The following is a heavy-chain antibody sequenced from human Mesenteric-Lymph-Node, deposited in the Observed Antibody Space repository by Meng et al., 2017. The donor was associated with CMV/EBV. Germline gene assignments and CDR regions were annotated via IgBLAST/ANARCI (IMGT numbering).Heavy chain of an antibody. CDR1: GFTFSSYV. D-gene: IGHD1-1*01. CDR2: ISGSGHST. J-gene: IGHJ6*02. CDR3: AKVFDVTERTHGDYGLDV. Sequence: GESLKISCAASGFTFSSYVMTWVRQAPGKGLEWVSGISGSGHSTYYADSVRGRFTISRDNSKNTLYLQMNSLRAEDTAVYYCAKVFDVTERTHGDYGLDVWGQGTTVTVSS. V-gene: IGHV3-23*01.